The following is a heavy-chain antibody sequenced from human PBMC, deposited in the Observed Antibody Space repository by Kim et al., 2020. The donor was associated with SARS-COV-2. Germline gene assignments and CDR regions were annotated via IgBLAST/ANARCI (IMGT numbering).Heavy chain of an antibody. D-gene: IGHD3-9*01. CDR2: IYYSGST. Sequence: SETLSLTCTVSGGSISSYYWSWIRQPPGKGLEWIGYIYYSGSTNYNPSLKSRVTISVDTSKNQFSLKLSSVTAADTAVYYCARVVYDILTGLPYYFDYWGQGTLVTVSS. J-gene: IGHJ4*02. CDR1: GGSISSYY. CDR3: ARVVYDILTGLPYYFDY. V-gene: IGHV4-59*01.